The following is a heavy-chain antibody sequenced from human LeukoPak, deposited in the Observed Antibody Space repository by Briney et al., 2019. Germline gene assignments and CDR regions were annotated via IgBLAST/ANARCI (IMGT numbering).Heavy chain of an antibody. V-gene: IGHV3-21*01. D-gene: IGHD3-22*01. J-gene: IGHJ4*02. CDR1: GFTFSSYS. Sequence: GGSLRLSCAASGFTFSSYSMNWVRQAPGKGLEWVSAISGSGGSTYYADSVKGRFTISRDNAKNSLYLQMNSLRAEDTAVYYCARFYYYDSSDYWGQGTLVTVSS. CDR2: ISGSGGST. CDR3: ARFYYYDSSDY.